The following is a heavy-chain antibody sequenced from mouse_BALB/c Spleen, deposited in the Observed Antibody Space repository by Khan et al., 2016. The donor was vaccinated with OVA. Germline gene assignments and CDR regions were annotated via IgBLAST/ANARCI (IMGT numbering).Heavy chain of an antibody. CDR2: IDPFNGGT. V-gene: IGHV1S135*01. CDR3: ARGGLGLRAYARDY. D-gene: IGHD3-1*01. Sequence: EVQLQESGPELMKPGASVKISCKASGYSFTSYYIHWVKQSHGKSLEWIGYIDPFNGGTSYNQKFKGKATLTLDKSSSTAYMHLSSLTSEDSAVYYCARGGLGLRAYARDYWGQGTSVTVSS. J-gene: IGHJ4*01. CDR1: GYSFTSYY.